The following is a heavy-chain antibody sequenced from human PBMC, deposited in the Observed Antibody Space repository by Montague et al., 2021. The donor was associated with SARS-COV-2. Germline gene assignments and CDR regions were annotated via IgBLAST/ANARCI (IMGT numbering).Heavy chain of an antibody. CDR1: GGSVTSGDYY. Sequence: ETLSLTCTVSGGSVTSGDYYWTWTRQPPGKGLEWIGYIYNTGRTNYNPSLKSRVTISMDTSKNQFSLKVDSVSAADTAVYYCATEMPAYDVFDIWGQGTMVTVSS. V-gene: IGHV4-61*08. CDR3: ATEMPAYDVFDI. J-gene: IGHJ3*02. D-gene: IGHD2-2*01. CDR2: IYNTGRT.